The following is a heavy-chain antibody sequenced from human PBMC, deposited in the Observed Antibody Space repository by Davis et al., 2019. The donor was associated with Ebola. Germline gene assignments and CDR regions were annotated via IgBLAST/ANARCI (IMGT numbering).Heavy chain of an antibody. V-gene: IGHV4-34*01. D-gene: IGHD2-2*01. CDR1: GGSFSGYY. Sequence: SETLSLTCAVYGGSFSGYYWSWIRQPPGKGLEWIGEINHSGSTNYNPSLKSRVTISVDTSKNQFSLKLSSVTAADTAVYYCARGPWGYCSSTSCFRGNWFDPWGQGTLVTVSS. CDR2: INHSGST. J-gene: IGHJ5*02. CDR3: ARGPWGYCSSTSCFRGNWFDP.